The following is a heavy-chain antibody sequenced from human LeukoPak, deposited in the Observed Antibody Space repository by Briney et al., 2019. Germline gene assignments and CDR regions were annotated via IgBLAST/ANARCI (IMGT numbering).Heavy chain of an antibody. V-gene: IGHV1-46*01. CDR2: INLRGGST. Sequence: GASVKVSCKASEYTFTNDYMHWVRQAPGQGLEWMGIINLRGGSTSYAQKFQGRVTMTRNTSISTAYMELSSLRSEDTAVYYCARIAAAAMADAFDIWGQGTMVTVSS. CDR3: ARIAAAAMADAFDI. CDR1: EYTFTNDY. D-gene: IGHD6-13*01. J-gene: IGHJ3*02.